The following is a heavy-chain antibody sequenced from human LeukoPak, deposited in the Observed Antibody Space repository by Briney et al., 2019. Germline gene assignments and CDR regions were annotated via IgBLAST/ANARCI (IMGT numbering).Heavy chain of an antibody. V-gene: IGHV3-30*02. J-gene: IGHJ4*02. Sequence: GGSLRLSCAASGFTFSTYGMHWVRQAPGQGLEWVAFIRYDGSNKYYADSVKGRFTISRDNSKNTLYLQMNSLRAEDTAMYYCARAPEITFGGIIVKGFDYWGQGTLVTVSS. D-gene: IGHD3-16*02. CDR1: GFTFSTYG. CDR2: IRYDGSNK. CDR3: ARAPEITFGGIIVKGFDY.